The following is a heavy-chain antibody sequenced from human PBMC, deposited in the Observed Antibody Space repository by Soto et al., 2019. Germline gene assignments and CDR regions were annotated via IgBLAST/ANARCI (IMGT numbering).Heavy chain of an antibody. V-gene: IGHV4-39*01. Sequence: PEPLSLTCTVSGGSISSSSYYWGWIRQPPGQGLEWIGSIYYSGSTYYNPSLKSRVTISVDTSKNQFSLKLSSVTAADTAVYYCARTVLGYCSGGSCYLYNWFDPWGQGTLVTVSS. J-gene: IGHJ5*02. CDR3: ARTVLGYCSGGSCYLYNWFDP. CDR2: IYYSGST. D-gene: IGHD2-15*01. CDR1: GGSISSSSYY.